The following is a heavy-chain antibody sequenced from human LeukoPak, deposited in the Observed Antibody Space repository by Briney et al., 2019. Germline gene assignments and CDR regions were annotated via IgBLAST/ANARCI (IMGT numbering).Heavy chain of an antibody. J-gene: IGHJ5*02. CDR3: ARPTVTNYVVWFDP. CDR2: IIPIFGTA. CDR1: GGTFSSYA. D-gene: IGHD4-17*01. Sequence: GASVKVSCKASGGTFSSYAISWVRQAPGQGLEWMGGIIPIFGTANYAQKFQGRVTITTDESTSTAYMELSSLRSEDTAVYYCARPTVTNYVVWFDPWGQGTLVTVSS. V-gene: IGHV1-69*05.